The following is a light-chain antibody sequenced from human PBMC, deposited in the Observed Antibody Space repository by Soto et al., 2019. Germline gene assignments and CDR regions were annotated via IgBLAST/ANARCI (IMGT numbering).Light chain of an antibody. CDR3: SSHTSGSTRV. CDR1: FSDVGGYDY. J-gene: IGLJ1*01. Sequence: QSVLTQPASVSGSPGQSIGISCTGTFSDVGGYDYVSWYQQHPDKAPKLMIYEVTKRPSGVSNRFSGSKSGNTASLTISGLQPEDEADYYCSSHTSGSTRVFGSGTKVTVL. CDR2: EVT. V-gene: IGLV2-14*01.